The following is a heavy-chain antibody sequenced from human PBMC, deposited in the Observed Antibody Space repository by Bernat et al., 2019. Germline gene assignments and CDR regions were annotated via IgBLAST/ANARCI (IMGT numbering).Heavy chain of an antibody. V-gene: IGHV3-33*01. CDR3: ARDLRVLRYFDWLSENDAFDI. CDR2: IWYDGSNK. D-gene: IGHD3-9*01. CDR1: GFTFSSYG. J-gene: IGHJ3*02. Sequence: LVESGGGVVQPGRSLRLSCAASGFTFSSYGMHWVRQAPGKGLEWVAVIWYDGSNKYYADSVKGRFTISRDNSKNTLYLQMNSLRAEDTAVYYCARDLRVLRYFDWLSENDAFDIWGQGTMVTVSS.